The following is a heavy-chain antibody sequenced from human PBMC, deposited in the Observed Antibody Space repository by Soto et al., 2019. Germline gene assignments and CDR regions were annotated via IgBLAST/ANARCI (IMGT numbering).Heavy chain of an antibody. Sequence: GGSLRLSCAASGFIFSSNTMTWVRQAPGKGLEWVSSISSTSTFMYYADSVKGRFTISRDNAKNTVYLQVDSLRVEDTAVYYCARDRLAAAGYPYYYGMDVWGQGTTVTVSS. V-gene: IGHV3-21*01. CDR1: GFIFSSNT. D-gene: IGHD6-13*01. CDR2: ISSTSTFM. CDR3: ARDRLAAAGYPYYYGMDV. J-gene: IGHJ6*02.